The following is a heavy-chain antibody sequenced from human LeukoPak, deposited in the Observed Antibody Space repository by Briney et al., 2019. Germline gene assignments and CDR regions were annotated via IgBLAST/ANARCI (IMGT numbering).Heavy chain of an antibody. Sequence: GGSLRLYCAASGFTFSNAWMSWVRQAPGKGLEWVGRIKSKTDGGTTDYAAPVKGRFTISRDDSKNTLYLQMNSLKTEDTAVYYCSGDCSSTSCPGYWGQGTLVTVSS. J-gene: IGHJ4*02. CDR1: GFTFSNAW. D-gene: IGHD2-2*01. CDR3: SGDCSSTSCPGY. V-gene: IGHV3-15*01. CDR2: IKSKTDGGTT.